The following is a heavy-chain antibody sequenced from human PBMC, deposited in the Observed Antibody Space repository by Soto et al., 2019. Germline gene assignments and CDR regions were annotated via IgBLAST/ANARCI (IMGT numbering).Heavy chain of an antibody. CDR2: IIPILRST. V-gene: IGHV1-69*01. CDR1: GGTFVSSA. J-gene: IGHJ5*02. Sequence: QVQLLQSGAELREPGSSVRVSCTPSGGTFVSSAFAWVRQAPGGKLEWMGGIIPILRSTKYAEKFLGRLTIRADDSSRTAYLELSSLTFDDTAVSFCAKKNSHGDSNKAWLDPWGQGTLVTVST. D-gene: IGHD2-21*01. CDR3: AKKNSHGDSNKAWLDP.